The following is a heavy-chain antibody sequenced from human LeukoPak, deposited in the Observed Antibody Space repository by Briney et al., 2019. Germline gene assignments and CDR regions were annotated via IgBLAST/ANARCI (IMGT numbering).Heavy chain of an antibody. CDR2: IYYSGST. V-gene: IGHV4-39*01. D-gene: IGHD6-19*01. CDR1: GGSISSSYYY. Sequence: PSETLSLTCTVSGGSISSSYYYWGWIRQPPGKGLEWIGSIYYSGSTYYNPSLKSRVTISVDTSKNQFSLKLSSVTAADTAVYYCARGLVGGWYLDYWGQGTLVTVSS. J-gene: IGHJ4*02. CDR3: ARGLVGGWYLDY.